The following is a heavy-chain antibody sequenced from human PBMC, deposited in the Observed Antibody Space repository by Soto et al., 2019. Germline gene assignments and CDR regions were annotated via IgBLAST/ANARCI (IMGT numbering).Heavy chain of an antibody. CDR3: ARDRVYYYDNSGYYNFDY. CDR2: VSYDGSKQ. V-gene: IGHV3-30-3*01. CDR1: GFTFSNYA. Sequence: QVQLVESGGGVVQPGRPLRVSCAASGFTFSNYAMHWVRQAPGKGLEWVAVVSYDGSKQFYADSVEGRFTISRDSSKSTLYLHMDNLRDEDTAVYYCARDRVYYYDNSGYYNFDYWGQGTLVTVSS. J-gene: IGHJ4*02. D-gene: IGHD3-22*01.